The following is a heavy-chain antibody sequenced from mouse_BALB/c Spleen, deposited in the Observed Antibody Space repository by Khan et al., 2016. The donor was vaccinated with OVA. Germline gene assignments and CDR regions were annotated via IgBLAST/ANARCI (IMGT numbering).Heavy chain of an antibody. CDR1: GFIFSDYY. Sequence: EVELVESGGGLVKPGGSLKLSCAVSGFIFSDYYMYWVRQTPEKRLEWVATISDGGSYTYYPDSVKGRFTISRDNAKNNLYLQMSSLRSEDTAMYYCARGNFYRTPYFDYWGQGTTLTVSS. CDR2: ISDGGSYT. D-gene: IGHD2-1*01. V-gene: IGHV5-4*02. CDR3: ARGNFYRTPYFDY. J-gene: IGHJ2*01.